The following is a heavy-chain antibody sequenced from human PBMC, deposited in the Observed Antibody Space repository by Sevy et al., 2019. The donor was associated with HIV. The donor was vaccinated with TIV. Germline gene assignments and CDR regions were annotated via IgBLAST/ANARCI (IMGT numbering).Heavy chain of an antibody. CDR3: AGGPDYGARTDWFDP. CDR2: KKQEESET. V-gene: IGHV3-7*03. Sequence: GGSLKLSGEPSGSTFNGHWRGGVRQPPGKPLEGLANKKQEESETNVDSVKGRFTTSRDNAKNSVYLQMNSLRAEDTAVYYCAGGPDYGARTDWFDPWGQGTLVTVSS. CDR1: GSTFNGHW. D-gene: IGHD3-10*01. J-gene: IGHJ5*02.